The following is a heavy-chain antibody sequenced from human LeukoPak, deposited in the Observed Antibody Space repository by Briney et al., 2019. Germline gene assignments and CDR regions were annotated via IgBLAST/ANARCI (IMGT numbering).Heavy chain of an antibody. D-gene: IGHD3-10*01. Sequence: NPSETLSLTCTVSGGSISSYYWSWIRQPPGKGLEWIGYIYTSGSTNYNPSLKSRVTISVDTYNNQFSLKLSSVTAADTAVYYCARRVDQLGIDYWGQGTLVTVSS. J-gene: IGHJ4*02. CDR2: IYTSGST. V-gene: IGHV4-4*09. CDR1: GGSISSYY. CDR3: ARRVDQLGIDY.